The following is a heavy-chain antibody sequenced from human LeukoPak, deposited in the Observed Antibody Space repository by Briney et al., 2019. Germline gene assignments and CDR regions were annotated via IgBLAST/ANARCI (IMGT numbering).Heavy chain of an antibody. J-gene: IGHJ4*02. CDR3: ARDSMVRGVMSY. V-gene: IGHV3-21*01. CDR1: GFTFSSYS. D-gene: IGHD3-10*01. CDR2: ISSSSSDI. Sequence: GGSLRLSCAASGFTFSSYSMNWVRPAPGKGLAWVSSISSSSSDIYYADSVKGRFTNSRDNDKNSLYLQMNSLRAEDTAVYYCARDSMVRGVMSYWGQGTLVTVSS.